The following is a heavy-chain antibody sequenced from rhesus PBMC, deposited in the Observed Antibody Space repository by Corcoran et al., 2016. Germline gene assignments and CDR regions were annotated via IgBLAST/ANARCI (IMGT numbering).Heavy chain of an antibody. D-gene: IGHD2-21*01. J-gene: IGHJ4*01. CDR1: GGSISSGYYS. CDR3: ARSRAVLVVVATLDY. Sequence: QVQLQESGPGLVTPSEPLSLPCAVSGGSISSGYYSRRWILQPPGKGLEWIGYITYSGSTSYNPSLKSRVTISRDTSKNQFSLKLSSVTAADTAVYYCARSRAVLVVVATLDYWGQGVLVTVSS. V-gene: IGHV4-122*02. CDR2: ITYSGST.